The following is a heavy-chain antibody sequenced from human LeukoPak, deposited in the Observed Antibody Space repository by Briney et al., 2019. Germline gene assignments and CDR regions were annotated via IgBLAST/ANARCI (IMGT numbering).Heavy chain of an antibody. Sequence: PSETLSLTCTVSGGSISSNSYYWGWIRQPPGKGLEWIGSIYYSGSTYYNPSLKSRVTISVDTSKNQFSLKLSSVTAADTAVYYCARDMGLLLLWFGDPQGPFDYWGQGTLVTVSS. CDR2: IYYSGST. J-gene: IGHJ4*02. CDR3: ARDMGLLLLWFGDPQGPFDY. V-gene: IGHV4-39*07. D-gene: IGHD3-10*01. CDR1: GGSISSNSYY.